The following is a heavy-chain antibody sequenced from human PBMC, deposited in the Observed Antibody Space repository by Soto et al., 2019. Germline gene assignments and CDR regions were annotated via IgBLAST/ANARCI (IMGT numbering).Heavy chain of an antibody. J-gene: IGHJ3*02. CDR3: AKDNTVSPHSWDNWNDDPHDAFDI. D-gene: IGHD1-1*01. CDR2: ISGSGGST. V-gene: IGHV3-23*01. CDR1: GFTFSSYA. Sequence: EVQLLESGGGLVQPGGSLRLSCAASGFTFSSYAMSWVRQAPGKGLEWVSAISGSGGSTYYADSVKGRFTISRDNSKNTLYLQMNSLRAEDTAVYYCAKDNTVSPHSWDNWNDDPHDAFDIWGQGTMVTVSS.